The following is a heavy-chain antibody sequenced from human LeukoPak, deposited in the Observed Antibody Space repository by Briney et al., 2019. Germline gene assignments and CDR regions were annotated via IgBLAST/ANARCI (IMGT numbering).Heavy chain of an antibody. CDR2: ITSSSSYK. J-gene: IGHJ4*02. D-gene: IGHD3-22*01. CDR3: GRGMTFIVG. CDR1: GFTFSNYN. Sequence: GGSLRLSCAAPGFTFSNYNMNWVRQAPGKGLEWISSITSSSSYKFYADSVKGRFTISRDNAKNSLYLQMNSLRAEDTAVYYCGRGMTFIVGWGQGTLVTVSS. V-gene: IGHV3-21*01.